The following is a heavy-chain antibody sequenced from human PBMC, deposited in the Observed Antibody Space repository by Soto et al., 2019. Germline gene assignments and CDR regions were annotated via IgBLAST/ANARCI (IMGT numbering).Heavy chain of an antibody. CDR2: IYSGGST. J-gene: IGHJ6*02. Sequence: GGSLRLSCAASGFTVSSNYMSWVRQAPGKGLEWVSVIYSGGSTYYADSVKGRFTISRDNSKNTLYLQMNSLRAEDTAVYYCARDNGSSWPYYYYYGMDVWGQGTTVTVS. V-gene: IGHV3-53*01. CDR1: GFTVSSNY. D-gene: IGHD6-13*01. CDR3: ARDNGSSWPYYYYYGMDV.